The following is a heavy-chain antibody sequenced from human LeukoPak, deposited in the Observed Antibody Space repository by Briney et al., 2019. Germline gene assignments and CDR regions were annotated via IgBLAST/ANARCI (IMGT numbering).Heavy chain of an antibody. CDR1: GFTFSSYA. CDR3: AKDTSAVAFDI. J-gene: IGHJ3*02. Sequence: GGSLRLSCAASGFTFSSYAMSWVRQAPGKGLEWVSTISGSGASTYYADSVKGRFTISRYNSKNTLYLQMNSLRAEDTAVYYCAKDTSAVAFDIWGQGTVVTVSS. V-gene: IGHV3-23*01. CDR2: ISGSGAST.